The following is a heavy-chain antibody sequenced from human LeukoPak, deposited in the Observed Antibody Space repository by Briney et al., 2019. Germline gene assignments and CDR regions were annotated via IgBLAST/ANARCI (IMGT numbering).Heavy chain of an antibody. CDR3: AIPSRITMGDAFDI. V-gene: IGHV4-34*01. Sequence: SETLSLTCAVYGGSFSGYYWSWIRQPPGKGLEWIGEINHSGSTNYNPSLKSRVTISVDTSKNQFSLKLSSVTAADTAVYYCAIPSRITMGDAFDIWGQGTMVTVSS. D-gene: IGHD3-10*01. CDR1: GGSFSGYY. J-gene: IGHJ3*02. CDR2: INHSGST.